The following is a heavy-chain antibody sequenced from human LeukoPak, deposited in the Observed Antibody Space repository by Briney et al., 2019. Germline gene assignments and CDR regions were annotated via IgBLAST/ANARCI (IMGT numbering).Heavy chain of an antibody. D-gene: IGHD2-21*02. CDR1: GFTFSDHY. CDR3: TRQKVGTATFDY. CDR2: IRTKADSYAT. J-gene: IGHJ4*02. V-gene: IGHV3-73*01. Sequence: GGSLRLSCAASGFTFSDHYMDWVRQAPGKGLEWVGRIRTKADSYATAYAASVKGRFSISRDDLENMAYLQMNSLKTEDTAVYYCTRQKVGTATFDYWGQGTLVTVSS.